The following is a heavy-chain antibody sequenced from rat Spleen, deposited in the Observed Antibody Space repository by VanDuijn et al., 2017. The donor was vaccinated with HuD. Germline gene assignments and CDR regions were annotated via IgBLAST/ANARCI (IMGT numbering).Heavy chain of an antibody. J-gene: IGHJ2*01. V-gene: IGHV5-25*01. CDR1: GFTFSNYH. CDR3: ARRHYGYTDYFDY. CDR2: ISYGDSSGHSST. Sequence: EVQLVESGGGLVQPGRSMKLSCAATGFTFSNYHMAWVRQAPTKGLEWVATISYGDSSGHSSTYYRDSVKGRFTISRDNAKSTLSLQMDSLRSEDTATYYCARRHYGYTDYFDYWGQGVMVTVSS. D-gene: IGHD1-9*01.